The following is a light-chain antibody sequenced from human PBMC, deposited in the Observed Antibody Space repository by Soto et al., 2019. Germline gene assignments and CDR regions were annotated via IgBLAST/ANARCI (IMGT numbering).Light chain of an antibody. CDR1: QSVSSSY. CDR3: QQYGSSPLT. J-gene: IGKJ4*01. V-gene: IGKV3-20*01. Sequence: EMVLTQSPGTLSLSPGERATLSCRASQSVSSSYLAWYQQKPGQAPRLLIYGASSRATGIPDRFSGSGSGTDFTLTISRLEPEDFAVYYCQQYGSSPLTFGGGNNVEIK. CDR2: GAS.